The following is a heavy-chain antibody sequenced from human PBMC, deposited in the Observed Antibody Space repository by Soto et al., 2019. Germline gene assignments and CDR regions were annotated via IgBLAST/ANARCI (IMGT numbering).Heavy chain of an antibody. CDR1: GYTFTSYG. D-gene: IGHD1-26*01. CDR3: AREDQWAAENPGEAFDI. CDR2: ISAYNGEA. J-gene: IGHJ3*02. Sequence: ASVKVSCKASGYTFTSYGITWVRQAPGQGLEWMGWISAYNGEAAYAQNFQGRVTMTTDTSTSTAYMELRSLRYGDTAVYFCAREDQWAAENPGEAFDIWGQGTQVTVSS. V-gene: IGHV1-18*01.